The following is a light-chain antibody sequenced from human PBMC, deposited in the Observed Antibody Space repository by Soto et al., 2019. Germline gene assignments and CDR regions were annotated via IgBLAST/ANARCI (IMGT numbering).Light chain of an antibody. CDR3: QQYSSWPRT. CDR2: GAS. Sequence: EIVLTQSPATLSVSPGARATLSCRASQNVMYNLAWYQQKPGQAPRLLVYGASTRATDAPPRFRGSGSGTEFSLTISSLQSEDYANYFCQQYSSWPRTFGQGSRVEIK. CDR1: QNVMYN. V-gene: IGKV3-15*01. J-gene: IGKJ1*01.